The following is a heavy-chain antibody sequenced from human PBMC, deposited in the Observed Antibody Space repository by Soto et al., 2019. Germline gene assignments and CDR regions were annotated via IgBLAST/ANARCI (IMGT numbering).Heavy chain of an antibody. CDR2: MYYSGTT. D-gene: IGHD3-22*01. CDR3: AVVDSTGNWFAP. Sequence: PSETLSLTCTVSGGSISSSDFYWGWLRQPPGKGLDFIGSMYYSGTTYYNPSLKNRITISVDTSKNQFSLKVISVTAADTAVYYCAVVDSTGNWFAPWGQGALVTVSS. J-gene: IGHJ5*02. CDR1: GGSISSSDFY. V-gene: IGHV4-39*01.